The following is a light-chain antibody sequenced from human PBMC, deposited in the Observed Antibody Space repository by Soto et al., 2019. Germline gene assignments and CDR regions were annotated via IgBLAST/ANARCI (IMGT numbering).Light chain of an antibody. CDR1: QGINNW. CDR3: QQAHSFPRT. CDR2: AAS. Sequence: DIQMTQSPSSVSASVGDRVTITCRASQGINNWLAWYQQKPGKVPKLLIYAASSLQSGVPSRFSGSGSGTDFTLTISRLQPEDFATYYCQQAHSFPRTFGQGTKLEI. V-gene: IGKV1-12*01. J-gene: IGKJ2*01.